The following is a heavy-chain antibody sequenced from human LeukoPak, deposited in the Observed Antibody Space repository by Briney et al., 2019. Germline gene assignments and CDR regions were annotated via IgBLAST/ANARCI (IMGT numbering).Heavy chain of an antibody. D-gene: IGHD6-13*01. V-gene: IGHV3-48*01. CDR1: GFTFNTYT. J-gene: IGHJ4*02. Sequence: GGSLRLSCAASGFTFNTYTMNWVRQAPGKGLEWVSYISGSSGIIDYADSVQGRFTISRDNSKNTLYLQMDSLRAEDTAIYYCAKALRQQPRAYDYWGQGTLVTVSS. CDR3: AKALRQQPRAYDY. CDR2: ISGSSGII.